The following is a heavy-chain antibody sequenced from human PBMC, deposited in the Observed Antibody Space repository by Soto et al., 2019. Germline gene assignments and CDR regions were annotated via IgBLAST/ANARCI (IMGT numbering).Heavy chain of an antibody. J-gene: IGHJ5*02. CDR1: GGSFSGYY. CDR3: ARDRVAAAGSQGNWFDP. V-gene: IGHV4-34*01. D-gene: IGHD6-13*01. Sequence: QVQLQQWGAGLLKPSETLSLTCAVYGGSFSGYYWSWIRQPPGKGLEWIGEINHSGSTNYNPSLKSRVTISVDTSKNQFSLKLSSVTAADTAVYYCARDRVAAAGSQGNWFDPWGQGTLVTVSS. CDR2: INHSGST.